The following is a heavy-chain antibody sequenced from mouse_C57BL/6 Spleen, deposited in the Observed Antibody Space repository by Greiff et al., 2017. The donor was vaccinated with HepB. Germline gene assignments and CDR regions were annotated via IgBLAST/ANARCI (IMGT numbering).Heavy chain of an antibody. J-gene: IGHJ2*01. CDR3: ARDRYYSNYQYYFDY. D-gene: IGHD2-5*01. Sequence: EVQRVESGGGLVKPGGSLKLSCAASGFTFSSYAMSWVRQTPEKRLEWVATISDGGSYTYYPDNVKGRFTISRDNAKNNLYLQMSHLKSEDTAMYYCARDRYYSNYQYYFDYWGQGTTLTVSS. V-gene: IGHV5-4*01. CDR1: GFTFSSYA. CDR2: ISDGGSYT.